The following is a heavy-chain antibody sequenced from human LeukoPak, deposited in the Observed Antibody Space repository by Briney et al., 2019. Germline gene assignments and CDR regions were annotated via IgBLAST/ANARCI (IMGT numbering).Heavy chain of an antibody. J-gene: IGHJ2*01. V-gene: IGHV4-4*08. CDR1: GGSMSSYY. CDR3: ARGRVWFGFFDL. D-gene: IGHD3-10*01. Sequence: KSSETLSLTCSVSGGSMSSYYWSWIRQSPGKGLEWIGYIYHSGSTDYNSSLKSRLTISVDTSENRFSLRLSSVTAADTAVYYCARGRVWFGFFDLWGRGTLLTVSA. CDR2: IYHSGST.